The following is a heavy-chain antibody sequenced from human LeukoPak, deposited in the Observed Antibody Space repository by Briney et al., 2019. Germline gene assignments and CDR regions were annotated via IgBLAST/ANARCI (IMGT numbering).Heavy chain of an antibody. J-gene: IGHJ1*01. CDR3: ARDKGYYYDSSGYYPDYFQH. Sequence: GGSLRLSCAASGFTFSSYSMNWVRQAPGKGLEWVSSISSSSSYIYYADSVKGRFTISRDNAKNSLYLQMNSLRAEDTAVYYCARDKGYYYDSSGYYPDYFQHWGQGTLVTVSS. CDR1: GFTFSSYS. CDR2: ISSSSSYI. D-gene: IGHD3-22*01. V-gene: IGHV3-21*01.